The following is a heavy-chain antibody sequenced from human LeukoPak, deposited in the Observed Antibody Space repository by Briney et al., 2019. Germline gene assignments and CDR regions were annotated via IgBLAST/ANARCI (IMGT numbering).Heavy chain of an antibody. CDR3: AKTPYSSGWAIDY. D-gene: IGHD6-19*01. J-gene: IGHJ4*02. V-gene: IGHV3-30*02. CDR1: GFTFSNYG. Sequence: GGSLRLSCAASGFTFSNYGMHWVRQAPGRGLEWVAFVRSDGGIKYYADSVKGRFTISRDNSKNTLYLQMNSLRAEDTAVYYCAKTPYSSGWAIDYWGQGTLVTVSS. CDR2: VRSDGGIK.